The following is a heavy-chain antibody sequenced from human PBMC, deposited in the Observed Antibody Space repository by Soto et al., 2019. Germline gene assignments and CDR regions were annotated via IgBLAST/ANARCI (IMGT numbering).Heavy chain of an antibody. D-gene: IGHD6-19*01. V-gene: IGHV5-51*01. CDR3: ARQGTAVAGTRYYYYGMDV. CDR2: IYPGDSDT. Sequence: GESLKISCKGSGYSFTSYWIGWVRQMPGQGLEWMGIIYPGDSDTRYSPSFQGQVTISADKSISTAYLQWSSLKASDTAMCYCARQGTAVAGTRYYYYGMDVWGQGTTLTVSS. J-gene: IGHJ6*02. CDR1: GYSFTSYW.